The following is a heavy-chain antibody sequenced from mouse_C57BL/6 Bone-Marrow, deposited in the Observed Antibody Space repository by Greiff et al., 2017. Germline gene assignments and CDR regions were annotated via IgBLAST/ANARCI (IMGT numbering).Heavy chain of an antibody. D-gene: IGHD2-3*01. CDR3: ARHYDYLDY. Sequence: EVQRVESGGGLVQPGGSLKLSCAASGFTFSDYYMYWVRQTPEKRLEWVAYISNGGGSTYYPDTVKGRFTISRDNAKNTLYLQMSRLKSEDTAMYYCARHYDYLDYWGQGTTRPVSS. V-gene: IGHV5-12*01. J-gene: IGHJ2*01. CDR2: ISNGGGST. CDR1: GFTFSDYY.